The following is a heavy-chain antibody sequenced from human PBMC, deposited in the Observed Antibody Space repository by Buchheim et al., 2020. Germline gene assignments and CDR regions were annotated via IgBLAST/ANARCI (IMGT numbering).Heavy chain of an antibody. CDR1: GFTFSSYA. V-gene: IGHV3-30-3*01. Sequence: QVQLVESGGGVVQPGRSLRLSCAASGFTFSSYAMHWVRQAPGKGLEWVAVISYDGSNKYYADSVKGRFTISRDNSKNTLYLQMNSLRAEDTAVYYCAKVSSHSFWGVNDYWGQGTL. J-gene: IGHJ4*02. CDR3: AKVSSHSFWGVNDY. D-gene: IGHD5/OR15-5a*01. CDR2: ISYDGSNK.